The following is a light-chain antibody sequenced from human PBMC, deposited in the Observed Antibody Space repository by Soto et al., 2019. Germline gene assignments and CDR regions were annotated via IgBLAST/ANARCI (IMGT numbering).Light chain of an antibody. Sequence: EIVMTQSPSTLSVSPGESATLSCRASQNINSDLAWYVQKPGQAPRRVIYGASTWGTDVPPRFTGSGSGTDFTLTISDVQPEDFALYYCHQRQSWPRTFGQGTKVDIK. CDR2: GAS. CDR1: QNINSD. CDR3: HQRQSWPRT. J-gene: IGKJ1*01. V-gene: IGKV3D-15*01.